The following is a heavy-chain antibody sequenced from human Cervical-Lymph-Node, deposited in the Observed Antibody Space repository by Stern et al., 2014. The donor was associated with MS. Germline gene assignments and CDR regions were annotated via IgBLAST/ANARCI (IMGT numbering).Heavy chain of an antibody. CDR1: GYSFTSYF. V-gene: IGHV1-46*01. CDR3: ARDEGADY. Sequence: QVQLVQSGAEVKKPGASVKVSCMASGYSFTSYFINWVRQAPGQGLEWMGIINPSAGSTNYAQKFQVRVVMTSDTSTGTVYMELSSLRSEDTAVYYCARDEGADYWGQGTLVTVSS. CDR2: INPSAGST. J-gene: IGHJ4*02.